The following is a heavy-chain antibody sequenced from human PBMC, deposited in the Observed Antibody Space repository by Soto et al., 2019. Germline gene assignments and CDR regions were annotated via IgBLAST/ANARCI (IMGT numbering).Heavy chain of an antibody. CDR2: MYYSGST. D-gene: IGHD1-26*01. J-gene: IGHJ4*02. CDR3: ARLYTGSNYAYFDY. Sequence: PSETLSLTCTVSSGSISSYYWSWIRQPPGKGLEWIGYMYYSGSTNYNPPLKSRVTMSVDTSKNQFSLKLSSVTAADTAVYYCARLYTGSNYAYFDYWGQGTLVTVSS. V-gene: IGHV4-59*08. CDR1: SGSISSYY.